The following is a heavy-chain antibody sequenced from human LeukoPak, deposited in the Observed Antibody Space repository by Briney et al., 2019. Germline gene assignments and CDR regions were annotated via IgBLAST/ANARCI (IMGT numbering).Heavy chain of an antibody. CDR3: ARIITFGGVIANWFDP. D-gene: IGHD3-16*02. Sequence: SETLSLTCTVSGYSISSGYYWGWIRQPPGKGLEWIGSIYHSGSTYYNPSLKSRVTISVDTSKNQFSLKLSSVTAADTAVYYCARIITFGGVIANWFDPWGQGTLVTVSS. J-gene: IGHJ5*02. V-gene: IGHV4-38-2*02. CDR2: IYHSGST. CDR1: GYSISSGYY.